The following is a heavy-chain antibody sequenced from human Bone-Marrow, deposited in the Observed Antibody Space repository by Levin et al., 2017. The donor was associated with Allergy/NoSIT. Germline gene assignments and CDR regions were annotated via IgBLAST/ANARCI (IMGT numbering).Heavy chain of an antibody. CDR2: ISGSGTDI. CDR3: ASRIAVAGSESPLDY. J-gene: IGHJ4*02. Sequence: GGSLRLSCGASGFSLRTYNMNWVRQAPGKGLEWVSSISGSGTDIYYADSLKGRFTISRGDSKNTLYLQMDSLRAADTAIYYCASRIAVAGSESPLDYWGQGIQVTVSS. D-gene: IGHD6-19*01. V-gene: IGHV3-21*04. CDR1: GFSLRTYN.